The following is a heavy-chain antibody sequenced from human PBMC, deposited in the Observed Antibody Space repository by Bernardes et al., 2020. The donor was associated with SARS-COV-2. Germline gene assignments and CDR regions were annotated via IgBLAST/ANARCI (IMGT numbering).Heavy chain of an antibody. Sequence: GESLKISCKGSGYSFTSYWISWVRQMPGKGLEWMGRIDPSDSYTNYSPSFQGHVTISADKSISTAYLQWSSLKASDTAMYYCARHPLGVYSSGSFDPWGQGTLVTVSS. CDR3: ARHPLGVYSSGSFDP. V-gene: IGHV5-10-1*01. D-gene: IGHD6-19*01. J-gene: IGHJ5*02. CDR1: GYSFTSYW. CDR2: IDPSDSYT.